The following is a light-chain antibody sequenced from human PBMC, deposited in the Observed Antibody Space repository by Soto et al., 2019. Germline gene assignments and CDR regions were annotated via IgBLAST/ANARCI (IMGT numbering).Light chain of an antibody. V-gene: IGLV1-40*01. Sequence: QAVVTQPPSVSGAPGQRVTISCTGSSSNIGAGYDVHWYQQLPGTAPKLLIYGNSNRPSGVPDRFSGSKSGTSASLAITGLQAEDEADYYCQSYDSSLSGWVFGGGTKQTVL. CDR3: QSYDSSLSGWV. CDR1: SSNIGAGYD. J-gene: IGLJ3*02. CDR2: GNS.